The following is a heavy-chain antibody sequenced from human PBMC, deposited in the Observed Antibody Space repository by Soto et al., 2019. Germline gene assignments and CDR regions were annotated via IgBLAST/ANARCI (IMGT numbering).Heavy chain of an antibody. Sequence: VGSLRLSCAASGFTFSSYAMSWVRQAPGKGLEWVSAISGSGGSTYYADSVKGRFTISRDNSKNTLYLQMNSLRAEDTAVYYCAKGEMVLRYYGMDVWGQGTTVTVSS. CDR1: GFTFSSYA. D-gene: IGHD2-8*01. CDR3: AKGEMVLRYYGMDV. CDR2: ISGSGGST. V-gene: IGHV3-23*01. J-gene: IGHJ6*02.